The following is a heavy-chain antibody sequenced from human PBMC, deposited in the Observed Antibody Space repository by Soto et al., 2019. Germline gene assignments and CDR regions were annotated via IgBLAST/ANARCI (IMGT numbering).Heavy chain of an antibody. CDR1: GGTFSSYA. Sequence: ASVKVSCKASGGTFSSYAISWVRQAPGQGLEWMGGIIPIFGTANYAQKFQGRVTITADESTSTAYMELSSLRSEDTAVYYCARDRGYRLVAFDIWGQGTMVTVSS. D-gene: IGHD5-12*01. J-gene: IGHJ3*02. CDR3: ARDRGYRLVAFDI. V-gene: IGHV1-69*13. CDR2: IIPIFGTA.